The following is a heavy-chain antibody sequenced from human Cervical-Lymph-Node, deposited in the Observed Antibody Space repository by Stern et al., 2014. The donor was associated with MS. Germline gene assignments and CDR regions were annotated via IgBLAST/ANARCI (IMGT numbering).Heavy chain of an antibody. D-gene: IGHD1-26*01. V-gene: IGHV3-30*18. CDR2: ISCEASNK. CDR1: GFTFSSYG. J-gene: IGHJ6*02. CDR3: AKDLGGTYYHYYYGMDV. Sequence: QVQLVQSGGGVVQPGRSLRLSCAASGFTFSSYGMHWVRQAPGKGLEWVAVISCEASNKYYADSVKGRFTISRDNSKNTLYLQMNSLRAEDTAVYYCAKDLGGTYYHYYYGMDVWGQGTTVTVSS.